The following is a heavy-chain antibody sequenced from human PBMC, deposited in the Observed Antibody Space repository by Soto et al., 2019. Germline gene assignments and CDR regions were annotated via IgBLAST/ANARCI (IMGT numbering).Heavy chain of an antibody. Sequence: ASVKVSCKASGYTFTSYGISWVRQAPGQGLEWMGWISAYNGNTNYARKLQGRVTMTTDTSTSTAYMELRSLRSDDTAVYYCAILSRRDGYNGYWGQGTLVTVSS. D-gene: IGHD5-12*01. J-gene: IGHJ4*02. CDR1: GYTFTSYG. V-gene: IGHV1-18*01. CDR3: AILSRRDGYNGY. CDR2: ISAYNGNT.